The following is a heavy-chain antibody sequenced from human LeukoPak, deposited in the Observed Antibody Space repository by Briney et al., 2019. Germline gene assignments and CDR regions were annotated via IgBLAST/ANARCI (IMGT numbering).Heavy chain of an antibody. V-gene: IGHV4-34*01. Sequence: SETLSLTCAGYGGSSSSYYWNWVRQPPGKGLEWIGEINHSGSTNYNPSLKSRVTISVDTSKNQFSLKLSSVTAADTAVYYCASRLWFGERRIDPWGQGTLVTVSS. J-gene: IGHJ5*02. CDR3: ASRLWFGERRIDP. D-gene: IGHD3-10*01. CDR2: INHSGST. CDR1: GGSSSSYY.